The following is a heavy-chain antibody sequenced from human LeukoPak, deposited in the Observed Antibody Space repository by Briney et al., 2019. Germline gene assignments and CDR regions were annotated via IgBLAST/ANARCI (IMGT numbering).Heavy chain of an antibody. Sequence: PSETLSLTCTVSGGSISSGGYYWSWIRQHPGEGPEWIGYIYYSGSTYYNPSLKSRVTISVDTSKNQFSLKLSSVTAADTAVYYCARHTPYSSSIDYWGQGTLVTVSS. J-gene: IGHJ4*02. CDR2: IYYSGST. V-gene: IGHV4-31*03. D-gene: IGHD6-6*01. CDR1: GGSISSGGYY. CDR3: ARHTPYSSSIDY.